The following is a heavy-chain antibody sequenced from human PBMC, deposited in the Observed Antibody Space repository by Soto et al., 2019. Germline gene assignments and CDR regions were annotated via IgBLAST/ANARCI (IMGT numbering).Heavy chain of an antibody. CDR1: GGSISSYY. D-gene: IGHD1-20*01. V-gene: IGHV4-59*01. Sequence: SETLSLTCTVSGGSISSYYWSWIRQPPGKGLEWIGYIYYSGSTNYNPSLKSRITISVDTSKNQFSLKLSSVTAADTAVYYCARDERYFDPWGQGTLVTVSS. CDR2: IYYSGST. CDR3: ARDERYFDP. J-gene: IGHJ5*02.